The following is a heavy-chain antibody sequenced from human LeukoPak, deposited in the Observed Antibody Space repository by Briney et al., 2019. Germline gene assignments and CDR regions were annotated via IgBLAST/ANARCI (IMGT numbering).Heavy chain of an antibody. CDR2: LYYSGST. Sequence: SETLSLTCTVSGGSISSYYWGWIRQPPGKGLEWIGRLYYSGSTYYNPSLRSRVTISVDTSKNQFSLKLTSVTAADTAVYYCARDLGTYYYGSGTHDAFDIWGLGTMVTVSS. J-gene: IGHJ3*02. CDR3: ARDLGTYYYGSGTHDAFDI. V-gene: IGHV4-39*07. CDR1: GGSISSYY. D-gene: IGHD3-10*01.